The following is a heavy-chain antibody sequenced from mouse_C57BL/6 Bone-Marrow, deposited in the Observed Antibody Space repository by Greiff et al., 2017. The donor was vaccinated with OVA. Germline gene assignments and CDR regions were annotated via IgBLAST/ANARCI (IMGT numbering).Heavy chain of an antibody. CDR2: ISSGGSYT. Sequence: EVQLVESGGDLVKPGGSLKLSCAASGFTFSSYGMSWVRQTPDKRLEWVATISSGGSYTYYPDSVKGRFTISRDNAKNTPYLQMSSLKSEDTAMYYCARQGVPITTVVATGNYWGQGTTLTVSS. V-gene: IGHV5-6*01. CDR3: ARQGVPITTVVATGNY. CDR1: GFTFSSYG. D-gene: IGHD1-1*01. J-gene: IGHJ2*01.